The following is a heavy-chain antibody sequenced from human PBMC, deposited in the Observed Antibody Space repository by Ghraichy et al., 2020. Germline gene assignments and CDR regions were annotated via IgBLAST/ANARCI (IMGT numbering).Heavy chain of an antibody. CDR3: ARQRYCSRTTCYYTAVDTIYWFDP. V-gene: IGHV4-39*07. J-gene: IGHJ5*02. D-gene: IGHD2/OR15-2a*01. CDR2: IYFSGST. CDR1: GDSISSDIYY. Sequence: TLSLTCSVSGDSISSDIYYWGWIRQPPGKELEWIGSIYFSGSTNYNPSLKSRVTISVDTSRNQFSLKLTSVTAADTAVYYCARQRYCSRTTCYYTAVDTIYWFDPWGQGTLVTVSS.